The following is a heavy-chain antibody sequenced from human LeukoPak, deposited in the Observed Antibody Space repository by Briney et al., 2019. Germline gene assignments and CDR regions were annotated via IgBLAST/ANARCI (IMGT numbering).Heavy chain of an antibody. CDR3: ARVMILTGYAFDS. V-gene: IGHV4-31*03. CDR1: GGSISSGGYY. D-gene: IGHD3-9*01. Sequence: SETLSLTCTVSGGSISSGGYYWSWIRQHPGKGLEWIGYIYYSGSTYSNPSLRSRVTISVDTSKNQFSLKLSSVTAADTAVYYCARVMILTGYAFDSWGQGTLVTVSS. CDR2: IYYSGST. J-gene: IGHJ4*02.